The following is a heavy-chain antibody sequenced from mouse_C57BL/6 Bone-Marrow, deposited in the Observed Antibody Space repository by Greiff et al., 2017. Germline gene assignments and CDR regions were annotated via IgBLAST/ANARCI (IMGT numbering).Heavy chain of an antibody. Sequence: EVKLMESGGDLVKPGGSLKLSCAASGFTFSSYGMSWVRQTPDKRLEWVATISSGGSYTYYPDSVKGRFTISRDNAKNTLYLQMSRLKSEDTAMYYCARHGGDPAWFDYWGQGTLVTVSA. CDR1: GFTFSSYG. J-gene: IGHJ3*01. CDR2: ISSGGSYT. CDR3: ARHGGDPAWFDY. D-gene: IGHD2-13*01. V-gene: IGHV5-6*01.